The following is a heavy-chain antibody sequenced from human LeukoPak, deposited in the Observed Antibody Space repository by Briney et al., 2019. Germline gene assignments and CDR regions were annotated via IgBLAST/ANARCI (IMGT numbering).Heavy chain of an antibody. CDR3: AKLRSYDIVVVVAATDFDY. CDR1: GFTFSSYG. CDR2: ISYDGSNK. V-gene: IGHV3-30*18. J-gene: IGHJ4*02. D-gene: IGHD2-15*01. Sequence: GRSLRLSCAASGFTFSSYGMHWVRQAPGKGLEWVAAISYDGSNKYYADSVKGRFTISRDNSKNTLYLQMNSLRAEDTAVYYCAKLRSYDIVVVVAATDFDYWGQGTLVTVSS.